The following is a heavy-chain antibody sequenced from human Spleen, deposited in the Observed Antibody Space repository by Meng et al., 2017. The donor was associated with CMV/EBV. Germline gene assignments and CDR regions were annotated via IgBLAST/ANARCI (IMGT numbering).Heavy chain of an antibody. CDR1: GFTFSSYW. Sequence: SGFTFSSYWMHWVRQAPGKGLVWVSRINSDGSSTSYADSMKGQFTISRDNAKNTLFLQMNSLRAEDTAVYYCARSGKGNWNYWYFDLWGRGTLVTVSS. D-gene: IGHD1-20*01. CDR2: INSDGSST. J-gene: IGHJ2*01. V-gene: IGHV3/OR16-13*01. CDR3: ARSGKGNWNYWYFDL.